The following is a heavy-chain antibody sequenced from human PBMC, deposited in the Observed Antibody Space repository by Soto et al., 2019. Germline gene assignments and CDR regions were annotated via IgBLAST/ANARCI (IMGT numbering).Heavy chain of an antibody. V-gene: IGHV1-69*02. D-gene: IGHD3-3*01. Sequence: SVKVSCKASGSTFSTYTITWVRQAPGQGLEWMGRIIRILGIANYAQKFQGRVTTTADKSTSRADMELSRLRSEDTAVYYCARVASGITIFGVVPPPYYYYMDVWGKGTTVTVSS. CDR2: IIRILGIA. J-gene: IGHJ6*03. CDR3: ARVASGITIFGVVPPPYYYYMDV. CDR1: GSTFSTYT.